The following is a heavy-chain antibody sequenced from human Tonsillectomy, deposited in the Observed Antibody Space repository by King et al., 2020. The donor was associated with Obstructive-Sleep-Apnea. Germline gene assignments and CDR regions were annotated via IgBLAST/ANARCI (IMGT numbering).Heavy chain of an antibody. J-gene: IGHJ4*02. CDR2: ISWNSGSI. CDR1: GFTFDDYA. Sequence: VQLVESGGGLVQPGRSLRLSCEASGFTFDDYAMHWVRQAPGKGLEWVSGISWNSGSIGYADSVKGRFTISRDNAKNSLYLQMNSLRAEDTALYYCAKDKGDLWFGELSPNYFDYWGQGTLVTVSS. D-gene: IGHD3-10*01. CDR3: AKDKGDLWFGELSPNYFDY. V-gene: IGHV3-9*01.